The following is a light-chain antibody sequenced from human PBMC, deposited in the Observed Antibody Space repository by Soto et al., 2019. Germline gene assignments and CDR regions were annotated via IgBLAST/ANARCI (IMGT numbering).Light chain of an antibody. CDR2: DAS. CDR1: QSISSW. Sequence: DTHLTKYHSTRSRSVRDRVSITYRASQSISSWLAWYQQKPGKAPKLLIYDASSLESGVPSRFSGSGSGTEFTLTISSLQPDDFATYYCQQYNSVWTFGQGTKVDIK. V-gene: IGKV1-5*01. CDR3: QQYNSVWT. J-gene: IGKJ1*01.